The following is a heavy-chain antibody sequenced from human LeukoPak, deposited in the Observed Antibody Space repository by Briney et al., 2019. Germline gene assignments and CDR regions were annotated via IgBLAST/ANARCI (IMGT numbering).Heavy chain of an antibody. V-gene: IGHV3-23*01. CDR1: GFTFSNYA. CDR3: ARGSGYSSGWY. CDR2: ISGSGGST. J-gene: IGHJ4*02. D-gene: IGHD6-19*01. Sequence: GGSLRLSCAASGFTFSNYAMSWVRQAPGKGLEWVSGISGSGGSTYYADSVKGRFTISRDNSKNTLYLQMNSLRAEDTAVYYCARGSGYSSGWYWGQGTLVTVSS.